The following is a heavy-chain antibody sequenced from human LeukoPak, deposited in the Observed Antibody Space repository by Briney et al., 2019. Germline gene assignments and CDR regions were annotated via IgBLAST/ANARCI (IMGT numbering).Heavy chain of an antibody. J-gene: IGHJ4*02. CDR1: GFTFSTYS. V-gene: IGHV3-48*01. Sequence: GGSLRLSCAASGFTFSTYSMNWVRQAPGKGLEWVSYISSSSSTIYYADSVKGRFTISRDNAKDSLYLQMNSLRAEDTAVYYCAREGYYYDSSGYYEDYWGQGTLVTVSS. CDR3: AREGYYYDSSGYYEDY. D-gene: IGHD3-22*01. CDR2: ISSSSSTI.